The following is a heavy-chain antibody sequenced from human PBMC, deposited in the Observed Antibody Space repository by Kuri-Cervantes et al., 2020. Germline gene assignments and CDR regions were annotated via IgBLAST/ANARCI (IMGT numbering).Heavy chain of an antibody. D-gene: IGHD5-18*01. CDR2: FCTTGST. Sequence: SETLSLTCTVSGASISSYCWSWIRQSAGKGLEWIGRFCTTGSTNYNPSVKSRVSMSADTSNNQFSLRLTSVTASDTAVYYCAREGQQYSYGYNAFDIWGQGTMVTVSS. CDR1: GASISSYC. CDR3: AREGQQYSYGYNAFDI. V-gene: IGHV4-4*07. J-gene: IGHJ3*02.